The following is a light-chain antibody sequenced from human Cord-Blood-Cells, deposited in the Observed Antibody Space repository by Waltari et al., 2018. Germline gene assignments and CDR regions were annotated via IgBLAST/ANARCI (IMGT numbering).Light chain of an antibody. CDR1: QSVSSN. CDR2: GAS. J-gene: IGKJ2*01. V-gene: IGKV3D-15*01. Sequence: EIVMTQSPATLSVSPGERATLSCRASQSVSSNLAWYQQKPGQAPRLLIYGASTRATGNPARFSCSGSGTEFPLIISSMQSEDFAVYYCQRYNNRPPYTFGQGTKLEIK. CDR3: QRYNNRPPYT.